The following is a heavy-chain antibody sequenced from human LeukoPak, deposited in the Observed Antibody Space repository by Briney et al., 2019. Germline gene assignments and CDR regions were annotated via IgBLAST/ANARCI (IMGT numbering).Heavy chain of an antibody. J-gene: IGHJ4*02. CDR1: GFTVSSNY. CDR3: AKGRDFDWFPTDY. CDR2: IYSGGST. Sequence: GGSLRLSCAASGFTVSSNYMSWVRQAPGKGLEWVSVIYSGGSTYYADSVKGRFTISRDNSKNTQHLQMNRLRAEDTAVYYCAKGRDFDWFPTDYWGQGTLVTVSS. V-gene: IGHV3-53*01. D-gene: IGHD3-9*01.